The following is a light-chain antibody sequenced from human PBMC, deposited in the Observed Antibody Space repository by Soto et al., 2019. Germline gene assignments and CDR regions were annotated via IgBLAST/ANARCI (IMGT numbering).Light chain of an antibody. CDR3: CSYAGSNYYV. V-gene: IGLV2-23*01. Sequence: QSALTQAASLSGSPGQSITISCTGTSNDVGSYNLVSWYQHHPGKAPKLMIFEGSKRPSGVSNRFSGSKSGNTASLTISGLQAEDEADFYCCSYAGSNYYVFGTGTKVTVL. CDR2: EGS. J-gene: IGLJ1*01. CDR1: SNDVGSYNL.